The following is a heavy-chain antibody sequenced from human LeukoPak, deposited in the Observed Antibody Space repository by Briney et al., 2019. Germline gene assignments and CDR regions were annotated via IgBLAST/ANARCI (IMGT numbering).Heavy chain of an antibody. Sequence: PSETLSLTCAVSGGSISSGGYSWSWIRQPPGKGLEWIAYIYHSGNTYYNPSLKSRVTMSVGRSKNQFSLKLSSVTAADTAVYYCARTLNTAFDYWGQGTQVTVSS. CDR3: ARTLNTAFDY. J-gene: IGHJ4*02. D-gene: IGHD5-18*01. V-gene: IGHV4-30-2*01. CDR1: GGSISSGGYS. CDR2: IYHSGNT.